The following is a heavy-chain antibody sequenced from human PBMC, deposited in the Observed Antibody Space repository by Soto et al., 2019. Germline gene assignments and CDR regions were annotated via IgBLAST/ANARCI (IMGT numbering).Heavy chain of an antibody. CDR1: GFTFTSSA. J-gene: IGHJ6*02. CDR2: IVVGSGNT. V-gene: IGHV1-58*01. D-gene: IGHD3-3*01. Sequence: ASVKVSCKASGFTFTSSAVQWVRQARGQRLEWIGWIVVGSGNTNYAQKFQERVTITRDMSTSTAYMELSSLRSEDTAVYYCAAGDYDFWSGPYYYYGMDVWGQGTTVTVSS. CDR3: AAGDYDFWSGPYYYYGMDV.